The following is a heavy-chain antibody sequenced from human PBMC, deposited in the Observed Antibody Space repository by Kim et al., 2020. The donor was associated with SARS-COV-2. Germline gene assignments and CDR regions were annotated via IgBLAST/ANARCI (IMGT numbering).Heavy chain of an antibody. Sequence: KSRVTISDDTSKNQCSLKLSSVTAADTAVYYCARASGSGRTPRGYGMDVWGQGTTVTVSS. D-gene: IGHD6-19*01. CDR3: ARASGSGRTPRGYGMDV. V-gene: IGHV4-31*02. J-gene: IGHJ6*02.